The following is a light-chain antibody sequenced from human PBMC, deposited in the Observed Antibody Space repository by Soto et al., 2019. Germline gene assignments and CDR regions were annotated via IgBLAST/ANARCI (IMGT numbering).Light chain of an antibody. CDR2: GAS. CDR1: QSVSSN. CDR3: QQYNNWPPYT. V-gene: IGKV3-15*01. J-gene: IGKJ2*01. Sequence: EIVLTQSPATLSVSPGERATLSCRASQSVSSNLAWYQQKPGQAPRLLIYGASTRATGIPARFSGSGSGTEFTLPISSLQSEDVAVYYCQQYNNWPPYTFGQGTKLDIK.